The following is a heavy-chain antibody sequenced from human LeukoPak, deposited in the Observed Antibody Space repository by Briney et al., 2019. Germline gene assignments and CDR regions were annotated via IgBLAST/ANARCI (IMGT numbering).Heavy chain of an antibody. D-gene: IGHD1-1*01. CDR3: AKTLNWNDVLFFDY. J-gene: IGHJ4*02. CDR1: GFTLSSYG. V-gene: IGHV3-30*18. CDR2: ISYDGSNK. Sequence: GGSLRLSCAASGFTLSSYGKHWVRQAPGKGLEWVAVISYDGSNKYYADSVKGRFTISRDNSKNTLYLQMNSLRAEDTAVYYCAKTLNWNDVLFFDYWGQGTLVTVSS.